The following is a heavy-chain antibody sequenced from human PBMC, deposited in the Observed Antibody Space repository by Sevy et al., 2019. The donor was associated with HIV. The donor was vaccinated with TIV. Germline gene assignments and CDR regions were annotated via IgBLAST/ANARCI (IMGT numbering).Heavy chain of an antibody. CDR1: GFTFNFHG. J-gene: IGHJ5*02. V-gene: IGHV3-30*02. Sequence: GGSLRLSCAASGFTFNFHGMHWVRQAPDKGLEWVAFIWQDGSNKYMADSVKGRFTISRDNSKKTLFLQMNSLTVEDTAVYYCARETDNSARWLDPWGQGTLVTVSS. CDR3: ARETDNSARWLDP. D-gene: IGHD4-4*01. CDR2: IWQDGSNK.